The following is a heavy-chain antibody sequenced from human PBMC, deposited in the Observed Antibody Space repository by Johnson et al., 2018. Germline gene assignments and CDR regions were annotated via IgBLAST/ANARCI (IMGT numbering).Heavy chain of an antibody. J-gene: IGHJ3*02. CDR1: GFTFSDYY. D-gene: IGHD6-19*01. Sequence: QVQLVQSGGGLVKPGGSLRLSCAASGFTFSDYYMSWIRQAPGKGLEWVSYISSSGSTIYYADSVTGRFTISRDNAKNSLYRQMNSLRAEDTAVYYSAKGPSDEQWLVRGALEIWGQGTMVTVSS. V-gene: IGHV3-11*04. CDR2: ISSSGSTI. CDR3: AKGPSDEQWLVRGALEI.